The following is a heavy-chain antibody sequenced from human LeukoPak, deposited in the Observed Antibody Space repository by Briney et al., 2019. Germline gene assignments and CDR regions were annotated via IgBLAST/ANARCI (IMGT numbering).Heavy chain of an antibody. CDR3: ARVEATMVRGVIPWFDP. J-gene: IGHJ5*02. Sequence: SETLSLTCTVSGGSISSSSYYWGWIRQPPGKGLEWIGSIYYSGSTYYNPSLKSRVTISVDTSKNQFSLKLSSVTAADTAVYYCARVEATMVRGVIPWFDPWGQGTLVTVSS. V-gene: IGHV4-39*01. CDR1: GGSISSSSYY. CDR2: IYYSGST. D-gene: IGHD3-10*01.